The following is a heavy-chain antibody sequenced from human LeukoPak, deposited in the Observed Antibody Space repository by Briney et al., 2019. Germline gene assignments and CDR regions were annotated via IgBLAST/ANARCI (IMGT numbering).Heavy chain of an antibody. CDR2: IYNGGST. CDR1: GLTVRNNY. V-gene: IGHV3-66*01. D-gene: IGHD5-18*01. CDR3: ARDRGYSYGYRDV. J-gene: IGHJ6*02. Sequence: QPGGSLRLSCEASGLTVRNNYMSWVRQAPGKGLEWVSVIYNGGSTYYADSVKDRFTISRDISKNTLSLQMNSLKAEDTAVYYCARDRGYSYGYRDVWGQGTTVTVSS.